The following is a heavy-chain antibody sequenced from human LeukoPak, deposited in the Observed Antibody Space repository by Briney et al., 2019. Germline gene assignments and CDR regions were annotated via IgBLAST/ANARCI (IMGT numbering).Heavy chain of an antibody. D-gene: IGHD3-10*01. CDR3: ARSGSTWFAFDI. CDR2: ISSSSSYI. Sequence: GGSLRLSCAASGFTFSSYSMNWVRQAPGKGLEWVSSISSSSSYIYYADSVKGRFTISRDNAKNSLYLQMNSLRAEDTAVYYCARSGSTWFAFDIWGQGTMVTVSS. V-gene: IGHV3-21*01. CDR1: GFTFSSYS. J-gene: IGHJ3*02.